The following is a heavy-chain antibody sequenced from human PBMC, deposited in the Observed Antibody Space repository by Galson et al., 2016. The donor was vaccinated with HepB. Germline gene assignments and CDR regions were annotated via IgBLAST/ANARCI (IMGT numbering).Heavy chain of an antibody. V-gene: IGHV3-9*01. CDR3: AKDMWDEFWSGQSLGHGYYFVN. J-gene: IGHJ4*02. CDR2: ISWNSATT. Sequence: SLRLSCAASGFTFDEYAMHWVRQTPGKGLEWVSGISWNSATTGYADSVRGRFTISRDNAKNSLYLQMNSLRGEDTAFYYCAKDMWDEFWSGQSLGHGYYFVNWGQGTLVTVSS. CDR1: GFTFDEYA. D-gene: IGHD3-3*01.